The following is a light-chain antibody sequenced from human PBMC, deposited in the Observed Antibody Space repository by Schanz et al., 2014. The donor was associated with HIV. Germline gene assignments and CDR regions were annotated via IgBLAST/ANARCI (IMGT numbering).Light chain of an antibody. CDR2: GTH. J-gene: IGLJ2*01. V-gene: IGLV1-51*01. CDR1: IGSDY. Sequence: QSLLTQPPSVSATPGQKVTISCSGDIGSDYVSWYQQFPGTAPKLLIYGTHDRLSEIPDRFSGSKTGTSATLAIVGLQTGDEADYYCATWDRTLSAVVFGGGTKLTVL. CDR3: ATWDRTLSAVV.